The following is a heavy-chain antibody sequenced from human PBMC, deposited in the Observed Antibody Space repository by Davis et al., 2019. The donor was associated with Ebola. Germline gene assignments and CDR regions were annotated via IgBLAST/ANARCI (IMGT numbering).Heavy chain of an antibody. CDR2: INAGNGNT. CDR3: ARAAAYSGYVGS. Sequence: ASVKVSCKASGYTFTSYAMHWVRQAPGQRLEWMGWINAGNGNTKYSQKFQGRVTITRDTSASTAYMELSSLRSEDTAVYYCARAAAYSGYVGSWGQGTLVTVSS. CDR1: GYTFTSYA. V-gene: IGHV1-3*01. J-gene: IGHJ4*02. D-gene: IGHD5-12*01.